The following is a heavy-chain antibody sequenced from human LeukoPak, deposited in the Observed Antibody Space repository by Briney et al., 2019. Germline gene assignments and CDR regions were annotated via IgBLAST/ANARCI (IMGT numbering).Heavy chain of an antibody. J-gene: IGHJ4*02. D-gene: IGHD3-10*01. CDR1: GFTFSSYA. Sequence: GGSLRLSCAASGFTFSSYAMSWVRQAPGKGLEWVSAISGSGGSTNYAQKFQGRVTMTRDTSTSTVYMELSSLRSEDTAVYYCARAVVRGVNVPGYWGQGTLVTVSS. CDR3: ARAVVRGVNVPGY. V-gene: IGHV3-23*01. CDR2: ISGSGGST.